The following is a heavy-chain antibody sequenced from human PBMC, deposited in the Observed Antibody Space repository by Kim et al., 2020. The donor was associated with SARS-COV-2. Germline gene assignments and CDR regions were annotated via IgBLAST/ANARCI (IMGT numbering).Heavy chain of an antibody. CDR2: ISYDGSNK. V-gene: IGHV3-30*18. D-gene: IGHD2-15*01. CDR1: GFTFSSYG. CDR3: AKEDNCSGGSCYSPNYYYYGMDV. Sequence: GGSLRLSCAASGFTFSSYGMHGVRQAPGKGLEWVAVISYDGSNKYYADSVKGRFTISRDNSKNTLYLQMNSLRAEDTAVYYCAKEDNCSGGSCYSPNYYYYGMDVWGQGTTVTVSS. J-gene: IGHJ6*02.